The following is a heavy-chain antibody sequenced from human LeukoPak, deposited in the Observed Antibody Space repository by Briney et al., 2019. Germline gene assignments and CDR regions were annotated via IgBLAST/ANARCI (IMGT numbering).Heavy chain of an antibody. J-gene: IGHJ4*02. CDR2: IYYSGST. Sequence: SETLSLTCTVSGGSISSYYWSWIRQPPGKGLEWIGYIYYSGSTNYNPSLKSRVTISVDTSKNQFSLKLSSVTAADTAVYYCARVSGYDWESSYDYWGQGTLATVSS. D-gene: IGHD5-12*01. V-gene: IGHV4-59*01. CDR3: ARVSGYDWESSYDY. CDR1: GGSISSYY.